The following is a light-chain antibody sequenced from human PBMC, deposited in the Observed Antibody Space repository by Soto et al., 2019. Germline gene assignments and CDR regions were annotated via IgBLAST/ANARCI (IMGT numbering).Light chain of an antibody. V-gene: IGKV4-1*01. CDR1: QSVLYSSNNKNY. CDR3: QQYYSTPLWWT. CDR2: WAS. J-gene: IGKJ1*01. Sequence: DIVMTQSPDSLAVSLGERATINCKSSQSVLYSSNNKNYLAWYQQKPGQSPKLLIYWASTRESGVPDRFSGSGSGTDFTLTISSLQAEDVAVYYCQQYYSTPLWWTSGQGTKVEIK.